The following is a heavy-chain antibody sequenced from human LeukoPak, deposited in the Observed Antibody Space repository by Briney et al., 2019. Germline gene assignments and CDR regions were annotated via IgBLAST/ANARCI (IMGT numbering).Heavy chain of an antibody. CDR3: AREGYFLLNWFDP. CDR2: IYTSGST. J-gene: IGHJ5*02. D-gene: IGHD3-22*01. CDR1: GGSISSGSYY. V-gene: IGHV4-61*02. Sequence: SETLSLTCTVSGGSISSGSYYWSWIRQPAGKGLEWSGRIYTSGSTNYNPSLKSRVTISVDTSKNQFSLKLSSVTAADTAVYYCAREGYFLLNWFDPWGQGTLVTVSS.